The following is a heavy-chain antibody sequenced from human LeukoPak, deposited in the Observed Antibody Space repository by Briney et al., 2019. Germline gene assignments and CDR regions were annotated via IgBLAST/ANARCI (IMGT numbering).Heavy chain of an antibody. J-gene: IGHJ4*02. Sequence: GESLKVSCKASGYTFTGYYMHWVRQAPGQGLEWMGWINPNSGGTNYAQKFQGRVTMTRDTSISTAYMELSRLTSDDTAVYYCATDRGYGSGSPGYWGQGTLVTVSS. CDR3: ATDRGYGSGSPGY. CDR1: GYTFTGYY. CDR2: INPNSGGT. V-gene: IGHV1-2*02. D-gene: IGHD1-26*01.